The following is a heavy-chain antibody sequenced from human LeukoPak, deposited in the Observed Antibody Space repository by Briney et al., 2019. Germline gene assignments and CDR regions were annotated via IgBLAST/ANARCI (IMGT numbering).Heavy chain of an antibody. V-gene: IGHV3-7*01. CDR2: ITHDGSEK. Sequence: GGSLRLSCAASGFIFTNYFMSWVRQAPGKGLEWVASITHDGSEKYYVDSVRGRFTISRDNTMNSLYLQMSSLRAEDTAVYYCATDRGWRTSGYYLYYFEDWGQGTLVTYSS. CDR3: ATDRGWRTSGYYLYYFED. CDR1: GFIFTNYF. D-gene: IGHD3-3*01. J-gene: IGHJ4*02.